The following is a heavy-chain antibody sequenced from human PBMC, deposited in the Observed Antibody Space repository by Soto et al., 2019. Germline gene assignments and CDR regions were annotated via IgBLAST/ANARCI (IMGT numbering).Heavy chain of an antibody. Sequence: QLQLQESGPGLVKPSETLSLTCTVSGGSISSSDYFWGWIRQPPGKGLEWIGNIDYSGRTYYNPSLMSRVTISADTSKNQFSLRLSSVAAADTAVYYCARRMGYCTSTSCYEYYFDYWGQGTLVTVSS. J-gene: IGHJ4*02. CDR2: IDYSGRT. CDR3: ARRMGYCTSTSCYEYYFDY. CDR1: GGSISSSDYF. D-gene: IGHD2-2*01. V-gene: IGHV4-39*01.